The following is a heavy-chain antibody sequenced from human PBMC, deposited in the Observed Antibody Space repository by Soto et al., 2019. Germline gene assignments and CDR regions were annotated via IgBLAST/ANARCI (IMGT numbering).Heavy chain of an antibody. CDR1: GGSISSSMYY. CDR3: ARNRIAAAGQSDFYYYDGMDV. Sequence: QLQLQESGPGLVKPSETLSLTCTVSGGSISSSMYYWGWIRQPPGKGLEWIGRIYYSGSTYYNPSLKSRVTISADTSKNHFSLKLSSVTAADTAVYYCARNRIAAAGQSDFYYYDGMDVWGQGTTVTVSS. V-gene: IGHV4-39*01. CDR2: IYYSGST. D-gene: IGHD6-13*01. J-gene: IGHJ6*02.